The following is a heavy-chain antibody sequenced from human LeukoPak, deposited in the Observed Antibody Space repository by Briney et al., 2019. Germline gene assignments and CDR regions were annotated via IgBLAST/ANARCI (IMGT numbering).Heavy chain of an antibody. CDR2: IIPIFGTA. Sequence: ASVKVSCEASGGTFSSYAISWVRQAPGQGLEWMGGIIPIFGTANYAQKFQGRVTITTDESTSTAYMELSSLRSEDTAVYYCARGRVSADYYDSSGYYYFDYWGQGTLVTISS. CDR3: ARGRVSADYYDSSGYYYFDY. CDR1: GGTFSSYA. V-gene: IGHV1-69*05. J-gene: IGHJ4*02. D-gene: IGHD3-22*01.